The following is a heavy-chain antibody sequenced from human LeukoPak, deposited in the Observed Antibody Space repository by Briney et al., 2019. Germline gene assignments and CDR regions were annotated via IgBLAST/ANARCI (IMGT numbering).Heavy chain of an antibody. D-gene: IGHD4-23*01. CDR2: IKSDGSSI. CDR1: GFTFSTYW. Sequence: GGSLRLSCAASGFTFSTYWMHWVRQAPGKGLVWVSRIKSDGSSIMYADSVRGRFTISRDNAKNTLYLQMNSLRAEDTAVYYCARDLDYGSRSNFDHWGQGTLVTVSS. CDR3: ARDLDYGSRSNFDH. V-gene: IGHV3-74*03. J-gene: IGHJ4*02.